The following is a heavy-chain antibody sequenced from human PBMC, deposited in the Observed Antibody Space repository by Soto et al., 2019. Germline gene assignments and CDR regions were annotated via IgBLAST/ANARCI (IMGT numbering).Heavy chain of an antibody. CDR3: AMARGYSYGGPFDY. D-gene: IGHD5-18*01. J-gene: IGHJ4*02. Sequence: EVQLVESGGGLVKPGGSLRLSCAASGFTFSSYSMNCFRQAPGKGLEWVSSISSSSSYIYYADSVKGRFTISRDNAKNSLYLQMTSLRAEDTAVYYCAMARGYSYGGPFDYWGQGTLVTVSS. CDR1: GFTFSSYS. CDR2: ISSSSSYI. V-gene: IGHV3-21*01.